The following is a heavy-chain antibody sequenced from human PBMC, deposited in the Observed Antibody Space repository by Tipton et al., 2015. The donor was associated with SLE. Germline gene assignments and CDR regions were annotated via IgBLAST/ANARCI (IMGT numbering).Heavy chain of an antibody. Sequence: WIGEINHGGTTNYNPSLKSRVTISVDTSKNHFSLKLTSVTAADTAVYYCASEVVVVVPAGREYYYGMDVWGQGTTVTVSS. CDR2: INHGGTT. V-gene: IGHV4-34*01. J-gene: IGHJ6*02. CDR3: ASEVVVVVPAGREYYYGMDV. D-gene: IGHD2-15*01.